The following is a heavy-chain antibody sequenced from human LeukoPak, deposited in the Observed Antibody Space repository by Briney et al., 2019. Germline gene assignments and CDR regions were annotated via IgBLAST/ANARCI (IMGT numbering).Heavy chain of an antibody. D-gene: IGHD6-19*01. J-gene: IGHJ5*02. CDR3: ARDGIAVAGTVGGWFDP. CDR2: IYSGGST. V-gene: IGHV3-53*01. CDR1: GFTVSSNY. Sequence: GGSLRLSCAASGFTVSSNYMSWVRQAPGKGLEWVSVIYSGGSTYYADSVKGRFTISRDNSKNTLYLQMNSLRAEDTAVYHCARDGIAVAGTVGGWFDPWGQGTLVTVSS.